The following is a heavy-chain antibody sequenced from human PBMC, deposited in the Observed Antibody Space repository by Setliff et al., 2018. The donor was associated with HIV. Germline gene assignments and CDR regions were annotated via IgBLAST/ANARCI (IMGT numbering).Heavy chain of an antibody. Sequence: PSETLSLTCTVSGDLINNHNWNWIRQSPEKGLEWLGNIHYSGTSNYNSSLKSRIVISLDTSKKQFSLHFYSVTAADTAVYYCARSVIGYYYYGLDVWGQGTTVTVSS. V-gene: IGHV4-59*08. J-gene: IGHJ6*02. CDR3: ARSVIGYYYYGLDV. CDR2: IHYSGTS. D-gene: IGHD3-10*01. CDR1: GDLINNHN.